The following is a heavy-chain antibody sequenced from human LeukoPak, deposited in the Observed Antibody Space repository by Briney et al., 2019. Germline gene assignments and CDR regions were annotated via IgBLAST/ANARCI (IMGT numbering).Heavy chain of an antibody. CDR2: GSESGGT. J-gene: IGHJ4*02. D-gene: IGHD1-26*01. Sequence: SETLSLTCAVYGGSLNGHYWSWIRQPPGKGLEWIGEGSESGGTKFNPSLKSRVTISADTSKYQFSLKVSSVAAADTAVYYCARHRAGAGKYFDYWGQGTLVTVSS. CDR1: GGSLNGHY. V-gene: IGHV4-34*01. CDR3: ARHRAGAGKYFDY.